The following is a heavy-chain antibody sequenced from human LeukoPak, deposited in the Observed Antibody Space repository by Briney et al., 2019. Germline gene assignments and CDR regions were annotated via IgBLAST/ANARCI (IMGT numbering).Heavy chain of an antibody. CDR1: GFTFSSYA. V-gene: IGHV3-23*01. Sequence: GGSLRLSCAASGFTFSSYAMSWVRQAPGEGLEWVSAISGGGGSTYYADSVKGRFTISRDNSKNTLYLQLNSLRAEDTAVYYCAKHQQHGYSYVPFDYCGQGKLVTVSS. D-gene: IGHD5-18*01. CDR3: AKHQQHGYSYVPFDY. CDR2: ISGGGGST. J-gene: IGHJ4*02.